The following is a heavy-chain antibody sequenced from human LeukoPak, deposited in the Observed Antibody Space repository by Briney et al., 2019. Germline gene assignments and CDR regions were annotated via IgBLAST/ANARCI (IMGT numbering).Heavy chain of an antibody. CDR1: GVRFSTAW. V-gene: IGHV3-15*01. J-gene: IGHJ5*02. D-gene: IGHD4-17*01. CDR3: TWDYAGS. Sequence: PGGSLRLSCVASGVRFSTAWMSWVRQAPGKGLEWVGRIKSNGDGGTTDYAAPVRGRFAISRDDSENSLYLQMNSLRIEDTAFYYCTWDYAGSWGQGTLVTVSS. CDR2: IKSNGDGGTT.